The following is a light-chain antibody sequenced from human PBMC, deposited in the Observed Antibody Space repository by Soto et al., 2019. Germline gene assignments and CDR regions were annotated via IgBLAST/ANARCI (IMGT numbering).Light chain of an antibody. Sequence: QAVVTQSPSASASLGASVKITCTLSSGHTTYVVAWLQQQPEKAPRYLMKVNGDGSHTRGDGIPDRFSGSSSGAERYLTISSLQSEDEAVYGCQTWGSGIRVFGGGAQRPVL. CDR3: QTWGSGIRV. V-gene: IGLV4-69*01. CDR2: VNGDGSH. CDR1: SGHTTYV. J-gene: IGLJ3*02.